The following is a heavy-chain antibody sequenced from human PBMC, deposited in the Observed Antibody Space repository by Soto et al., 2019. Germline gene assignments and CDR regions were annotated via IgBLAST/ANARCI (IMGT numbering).Heavy chain of an antibody. Sequence: PGESLKISCQGSAYSFTNYWIGWVRQMPWKGLEWMGIIYPGDSDTRYSPSFQGQVTMSADKSISTAYLQWSSLKASDTAIYYCARQTMTTVYDWGQGTLVTVSS. CDR1: AYSFTNYW. J-gene: IGHJ4*02. CDR2: IYPGDSDT. V-gene: IGHV5-51*01. CDR3: ARQTMTTVYD. D-gene: IGHD4-4*01.